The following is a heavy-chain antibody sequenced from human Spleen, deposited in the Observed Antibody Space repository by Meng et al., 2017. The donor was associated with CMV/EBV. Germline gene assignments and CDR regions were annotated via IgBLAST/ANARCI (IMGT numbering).Heavy chain of an antibody. CDR2: ISYDGNND. J-gene: IGHJ5*02. CDR3: ARANWFDP. CDR1: GFTFNSYA. Sequence: GGSLRLSCAASGFTFNSYAVHWVRQAPGKAPEWVAVISYDGNNDYHADSVKGRFTISRDNAKNTLYLQMNSLRAEDTAVYYCARANWFDPWGQGTLVTVSS. V-gene: IGHV3-30-3*01.